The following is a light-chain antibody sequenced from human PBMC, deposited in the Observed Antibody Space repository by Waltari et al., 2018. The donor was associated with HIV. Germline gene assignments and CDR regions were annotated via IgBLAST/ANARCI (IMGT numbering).Light chain of an antibody. CDR3: QQYHNWPPWT. J-gene: IGKJ1*01. Sequence: EIVMTQSPATLSVSPGEGATLSCRASQSIANNLAWYQQKPGQPPRLRIYGASTRATGIPARFSGSGSGTEFTLTISSLQSGDFAVYYCQQYHNWPPWTFGQGTKVEI. V-gene: IGKV3-15*01. CDR2: GAS. CDR1: QSIANN.